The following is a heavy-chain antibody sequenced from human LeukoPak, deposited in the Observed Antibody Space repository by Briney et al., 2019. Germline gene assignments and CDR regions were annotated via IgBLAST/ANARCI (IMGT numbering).Heavy chain of an antibody. CDR2: ISSSSSYI. V-gene: IGHV3-21*03. D-gene: IGHD3-10*01. J-gene: IGHJ4*02. CDR3: SAERITLVRGIIWDDF. Sequence: GGSLRLSCAASGFTFSSYSMNWVRQAPGKGLEWVSSISSSSSYIYYADSVKGRFTISRDNAKNSLYLQMNSLKTEDTAVYYCSAERITLVRGIIWDDFWGQGTLVTVSS. CDR1: GFTFSSYS.